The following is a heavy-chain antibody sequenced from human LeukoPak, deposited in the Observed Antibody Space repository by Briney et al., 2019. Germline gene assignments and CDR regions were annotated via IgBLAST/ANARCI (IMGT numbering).Heavy chain of an antibody. CDR3: ARGLYSYGQYYFDY. D-gene: IGHD5-18*01. Sequence: GASVKVSCKASGYTFTGYYMHWVRQAPGQGLEWMGWINPNSGGTNYAQKFRGRVTMTRDTSISTACMELSRLRSDDTAVYYCARGLYSYGQYYFDYWGQGTLVTVSS. J-gene: IGHJ4*02. V-gene: IGHV1-2*02. CDR1: GYTFTGYY. CDR2: INPNSGGT.